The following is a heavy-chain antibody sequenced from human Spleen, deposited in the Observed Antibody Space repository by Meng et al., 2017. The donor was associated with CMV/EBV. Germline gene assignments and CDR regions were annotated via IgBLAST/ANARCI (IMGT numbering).Heavy chain of an antibody. D-gene: IGHD3-9*01. J-gene: IGHJ6*02. V-gene: IGHV1-18*01. CDR2: ISTHNGNT. Sequence: VIWVRQAPRQGLKWMRRISTHNGNTNYAKKLQGRVTMTTDTSTRTAHLELRSLTSDDTAVYYCARLRPPPQYDISTTFLHYYGLDVWGQGTTVTVSS. CDR3: ARLRPPPQYDISTTFLHYYGLDV.